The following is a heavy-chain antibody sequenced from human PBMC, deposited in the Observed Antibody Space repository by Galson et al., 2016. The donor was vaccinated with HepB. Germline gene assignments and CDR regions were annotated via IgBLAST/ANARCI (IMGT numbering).Heavy chain of an antibody. Sequence: SLRLSCAASGFTSSSYSMTWVRQAPGKGLEWVASISSRSSYIYYADSVKGRFTISRDNAKKSLYLQMNSMRAEDTAVYFCARFGEEMATTRTFDYWGQGTLVIVSS. D-gene: IGHD5-24*01. V-gene: IGHV3-21*01. CDR2: ISSRSSYI. J-gene: IGHJ4*02. CDR3: ARFGEEMATTRTFDY. CDR1: GFTSSSYS.